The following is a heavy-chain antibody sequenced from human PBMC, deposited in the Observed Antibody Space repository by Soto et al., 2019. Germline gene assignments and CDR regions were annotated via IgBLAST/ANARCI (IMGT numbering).Heavy chain of an antibody. CDR3: ARDVEDIVVVPAAINFDY. J-gene: IGHJ4*02. Sequence: ASVKVSCKASGYTFTSYGISWVRQAPGQGLEWMGWISAYNGNTNYAQKLQGRVTMTTDTSTSTAYMELRSLRSDDTAVYYCARDVEDIVVVPAAINFDYWGQGTLVTVSS. D-gene: IGHD2-2*01. CDR1: GYTFTSYG. V-gene: IGHV1-18*01. CDR2: ISAYNGNT.